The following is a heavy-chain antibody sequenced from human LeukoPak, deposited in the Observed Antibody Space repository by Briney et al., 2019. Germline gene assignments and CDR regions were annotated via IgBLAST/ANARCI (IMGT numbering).Heavy chain of an antibody. J-gene: IGHJ5*02. CDR2: IYHSGST. V-gene: IGHV4-38-2*01. CDR1: GYSINSGYY. CDR3: ARHYGEGYMT. D-gene: IGHD3-10*01. Sequence: SETLSLTCAVSGYSINSGYYWGWIRQPPGKGLEWIGSIYHSGSTYYNPSLKSRVTISVDTSKNQFSLKLSSVTAADTAVYYCARHYGEGYMTWGQGTLVTVSS.